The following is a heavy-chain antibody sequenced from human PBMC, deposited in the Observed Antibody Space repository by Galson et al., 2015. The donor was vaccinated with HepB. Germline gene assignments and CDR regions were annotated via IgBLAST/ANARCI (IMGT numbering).Heavy chain of an antibody. V-gene: IGHV5-51*01. CDR2: IYPGDSDT. CDR3: ASSRYSSSWYLAFDI. D-gene: IGHD6-13*01. CDR1: GYSFTSYW. J-gene: IGHJ3*02. Sequence: QSGAEVKKPGESLKISCKGSGYSFTSYWIGWVRQMPGKGLEWMGIIYPGDSDTRYSPSFQGQVTISADKSLSTAYLQWSSLKASDTAMYYCASSRYSSSWYLAFDIWGQGTMVTVSS.